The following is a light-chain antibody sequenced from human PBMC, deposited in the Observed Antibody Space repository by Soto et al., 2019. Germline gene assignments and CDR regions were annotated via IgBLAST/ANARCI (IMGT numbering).Light chain of an antibody. Sequence: QSVLTQPASVSGSPGQSITISCTGTSSDVGGYKYVSWYQQHPGKAPKLMIYEVSNRPSGVSNRFSGSKSGNTASLTISGLQTEDEADYYCSSSTTSSSYVFGTGTKLTV. CDR1: SSDVGGYKY. CDR3: SSSTTSSSYV. J-gene: IGLJ1*01. CDR2: EVS. V-gene: IGLV2-14*01.